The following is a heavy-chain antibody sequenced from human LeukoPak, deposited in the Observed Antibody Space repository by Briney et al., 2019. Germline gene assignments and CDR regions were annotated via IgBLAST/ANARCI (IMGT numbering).Heavy chain of an antibody. CDR2: INHSGST. CDR1: GGSFSGYY. V-gene: IGHV4-34*01. D-gene: IGHD3-10*01. CDR3: ARHRRESWFDP. J-gene: IGHJ5*02. Sequence: KSSETLSLTCAVYGGSFSGYYWSWIRQPPGKGLEWIGEINHSGSTNYNPSLKSRVTISVDTSKNQFSLKLSSVAAADTAVYYCARHRRESWFDPWGQGTLVTVSS.